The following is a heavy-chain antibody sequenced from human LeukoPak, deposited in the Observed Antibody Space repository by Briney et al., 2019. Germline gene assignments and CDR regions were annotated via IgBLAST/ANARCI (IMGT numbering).Heavy chain of an antibody. CDR2: IYRGRT. CDR1: GDSISYESYY. D-gene: IGHD1-26*01. J-gene: IGHJ4*02. Sequence: SETLSLTCAASGDSISYESYYWNWIRQAPGKGPEWIGNIYRGRTRLNPSYTSRVAISVDMSKSQVSLSLTSVTAADTATYFCSRESGPFCPFGYWGQGTLVIVSS. V-gene: IGHV4-30-2*01. CDR3: SRESGPFCPFGY.